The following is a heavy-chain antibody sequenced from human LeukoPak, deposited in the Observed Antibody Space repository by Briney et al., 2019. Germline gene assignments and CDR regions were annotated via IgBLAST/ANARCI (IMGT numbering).Heavy chain of an antibody. J-gene: IGHJ6*02. V-gene: IGHV3-30-3*01. Sequence: QPGGSLRLSCAASGFTFSSYAMHWVRQAPGKGLEWVTVISYDGSQKYYADSVKGRFTISRDNSNNTLYLQMDSLRTGDTAVYYCATLRMTIFGVDYLYNMDVWGQGTTVTVSS. CDR2: ISYDGSQK. D-gene: IGHD3-3*01. CDR1: GFTFSSYA. CDR3: ATLRMTIFGVDYLYNMDV.